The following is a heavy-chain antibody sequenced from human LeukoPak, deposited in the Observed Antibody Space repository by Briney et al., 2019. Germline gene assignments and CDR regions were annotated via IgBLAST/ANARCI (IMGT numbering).Heavy chain of an antibody. J-gene: IGHJ5*02. CDR2: ITPFLGIA. CDR3: ARDGVYRWLQS. CDR1: GDTFSSYA. V-gene: IGHV1-69*04. Sequence: ASVKVSCKASGDTFSSYAINWVRQAPGQGPEWMGRITPFLGIANYPQKFQGRVTITADKSTSTAYMELSSLRSEDTAVYYCARDGVYRWLQSWGQGTLVTVSS. D-gene: IGHD5-24*01.